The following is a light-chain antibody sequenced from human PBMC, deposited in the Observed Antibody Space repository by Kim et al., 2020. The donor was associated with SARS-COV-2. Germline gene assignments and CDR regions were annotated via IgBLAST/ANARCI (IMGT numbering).Light chain of an antibody. CDR3: QSADSSGTYVL. V-gene: IGLV3-25*03. Sequence: SYELTQPPSVSVSPGQTARITCSGDSLPKQYSYWYQQKPGQAPVLLIYKDTVRPSGIPERFSGSSSGTTVTLTTSGVKAEDEADYHCQSADSSGTYVLFG. CDR2: KDT. J-gene: IGLJ2*01. CDR1: SLPKQY.